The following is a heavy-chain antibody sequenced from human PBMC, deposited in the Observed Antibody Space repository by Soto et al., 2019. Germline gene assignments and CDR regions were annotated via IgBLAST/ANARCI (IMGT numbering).Heavy chain of an antibody. J-gene: IGHJ5*02. CDR2: ISAYNGNT. V-gene: IGHV1-18*04. D-gene: IGHD6-19*01. CDR3: AASVAGTLTNWFDP. Sequence: ASVKVSCKSSGYTFTSYGISWVRQAPGQGLEWMGWISAYNGNTNYAQKLQGRVTMTTDTSTSTAYMELRSLRSADTAVYYCAASVAGTLTNWFDPWGQGTLVTVS. CDR1: GYTFTSYG.